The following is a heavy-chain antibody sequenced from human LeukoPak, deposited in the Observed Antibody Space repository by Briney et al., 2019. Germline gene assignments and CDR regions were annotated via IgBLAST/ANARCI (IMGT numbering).Heavy chain of an antibody. CDR1: GFILSHYG. D-gene: IGHD2-21*01. J-gene: IGHJ4*02. Sequence: PGGSLRLSCAASGFILSHYGMHWVRQAPGKGLEWVAVIQNDASTENFADSVKGRFTISRDNSKNTVFLQMNSLRVEDTAVYYCARELSQIVWGGLDYGGQGTLVSVSS. CDR2: IQNDASTE. CDR3: ARELSQIVWGGLDY. V-gene: IGHV3-33*05.